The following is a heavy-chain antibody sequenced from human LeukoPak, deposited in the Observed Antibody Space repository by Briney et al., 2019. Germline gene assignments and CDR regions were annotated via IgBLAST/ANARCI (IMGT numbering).Heavy chain of an antibody. J-gene: IGHJ4*02. Sequence: GGSLRLSCAASGFTFSNYEMNWVRQAPGKGLEWVSYISSSGSTKYYADSVKGRFTISRDNAKNSLYLQMNSLRAGDTAVYYCARGGGGRPFDYWGQGTLVTVSS. V-gene: IGHV3-48*03. D-gene: IGHD3-16*01. CDR1: GFTFSNYE. CDR3: ARGGGGRPFDY. CDR2: ISSSGSTK.